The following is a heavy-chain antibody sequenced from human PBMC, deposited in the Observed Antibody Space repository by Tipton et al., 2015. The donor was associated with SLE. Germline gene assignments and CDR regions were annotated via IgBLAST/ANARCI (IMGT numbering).Heavy chain of an antibody. J-gene: IGHJ4*02. D-gene: IGHD6-6*01. CDR1: GFTFSDYY. CDR2: ISSSGSAI. V-gene: IGHV3-11*04. Sequence: SLRLSCAASGFTFSDYYMSWIRQAPGKGLEWVSYISSSGSAIYYADSVKGRFTISRDNSKNTLYLQMNSLRAEDTAVYYCAAPPGGIAARIDYWGQGTLVTVSS. CDR3: AAPPGGIAARIDY.